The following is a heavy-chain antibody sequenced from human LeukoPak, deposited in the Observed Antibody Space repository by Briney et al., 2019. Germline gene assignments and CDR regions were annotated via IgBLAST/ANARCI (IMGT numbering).Heavy chain of an antibody. V-gene: IGHV3-64D*06. J-gene: IGHJ4*02. CDR2: ISSNGGST. Sequence: GGSETLSCSASGFTFTKYAMLWVRQAPEKGLEYVSGISSNGGSTYYADSVEGRFTVSRDSSKNTLYLQMSSLRAEDTAVYYCVKGGSSGWYYFDYWAQGTLVTVSS. D-gene: IGHD6-19*01. CDR3: VKGGSSGWYYFDY. CDR1: GFTFTKYA.